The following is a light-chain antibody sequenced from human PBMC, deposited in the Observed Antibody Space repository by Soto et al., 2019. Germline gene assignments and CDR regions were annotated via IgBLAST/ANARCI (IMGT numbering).Light chain of an antibody. J-gene: IGKJ1*01. CDR2: AAS. CDR3: QQYNNWWT. CDR1: ETVRSN. V-gene: IGKV3D-15*01. Sequence: RVMTQSLDTLSVSPGERATLSCRASETVRSNLAWYQQKPGQAPRLLIYAASTRATGIPARFIGNGSGTEFTLTISSLQSEDFAVYYCQQYNNWWTFGQGTKVDIK.